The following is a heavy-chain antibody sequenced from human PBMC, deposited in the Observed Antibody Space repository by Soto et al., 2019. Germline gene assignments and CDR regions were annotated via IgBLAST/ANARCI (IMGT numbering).Heavy chain of an antibody. CDR2: ISYDGSNK. CDR1: GFTFSSYA. CDR3: ARADTARDYYGMDV. D-gene: IGHD5-18*01. Sequence: QVQLVESGGGVVQPGRSLRLSCAASGFTFSSYAMHWVRQAPGKGLEWVAVISYDGSNKYYADSVKGRFTISRDNSKTTLYLQMNTLRAEDTAVYYCARADTARDYYGMDVWGQGTTVTVSS. J-gene: IGHJ6*02. V-gene: IGHV3-30-3*01.